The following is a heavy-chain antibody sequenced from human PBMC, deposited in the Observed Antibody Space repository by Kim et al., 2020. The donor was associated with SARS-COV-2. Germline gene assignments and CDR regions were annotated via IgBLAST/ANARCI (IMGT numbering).Heavy chain of an antibody. V-gene: IGHV3-21*01. Sequence: GGSLRLSCAASGFTFSSYSMNWVRQAPGKGLEWVSSISSSSSYIYYADSVKGRFTISRDNAKNSLYLQMNSLRAEDTAVYYCARDSSQGLSAFDIWGQGTMVTVSS. CDR2: ISSSSSYI. CDR1: GFTFSSYS. D-gene: IGHD2-15*01. J-gene: IGHJ3*02. CDR3: ARDSSQGLSAFDI.